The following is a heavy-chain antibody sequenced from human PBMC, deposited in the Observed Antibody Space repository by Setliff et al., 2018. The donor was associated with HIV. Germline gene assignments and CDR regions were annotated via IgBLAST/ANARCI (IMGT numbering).Heavy chain of an antibody. CDR2: IYHSGST. J-gene: IGHJ3*02. CDR3: ARGYGHIVEVIASDAFDI. Sequence: PSETLSLTCTVYGGSFSGYYWSWIRQPPGKGLEWIGEIYHSGSTDYNPSLKSRVTISVDTSRNQFSLKLSSVTAADTAVYYCARGYGHIVEVIASDAFDIWGQGIMVTVSS. CDR1: GGSFSGYY. D-gene: IGHD2-21*01. V-gene: IGHV4-34*01.